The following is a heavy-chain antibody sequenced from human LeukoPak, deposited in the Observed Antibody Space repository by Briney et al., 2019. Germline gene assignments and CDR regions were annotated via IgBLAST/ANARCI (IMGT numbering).Heavy chain of an antibody. V-gene: IGHV3-7*02. CDR1: GFIFSSYW. CDR2: IKQDGSEE. J-gene: IGHJ4*02. D-gene: IGHD1-26*01. Sequence: GGSLRLSCAASGFIFSSYWMSWVRQAPGKGLEWVANIKQDGSEEWYVDSLKGRFTISRDNAKNSLYLQMNSLRAEDTAVYYCARGGSYYTFDYWGQGTLVTVSS. CDR3: ARGGSYYTFDY.